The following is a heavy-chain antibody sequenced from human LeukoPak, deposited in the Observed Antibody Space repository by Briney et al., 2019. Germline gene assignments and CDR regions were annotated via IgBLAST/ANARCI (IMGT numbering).Heavy chain of an antibody. CDR1: GFTFSSYE. J-gene: IGHJ6*03. CDR2: ISSSGSTI. CDR3: ARCRGNEGGSYLPPIFWRYYYYMDV. V-gene: IGHV3-48*03. Sequence: GGSLRLSCAASGFTFSSYEMNWVRQAPGKGLEWVSYISSSGSTIYYADSVKGRFTISRDNAKNSLYLQMNSLRAEDTALYYCARCRGNEGGSYLPPIFWRYYYYMDVWGKGTTVTVSS. D-gene: IGHD1-26*01.